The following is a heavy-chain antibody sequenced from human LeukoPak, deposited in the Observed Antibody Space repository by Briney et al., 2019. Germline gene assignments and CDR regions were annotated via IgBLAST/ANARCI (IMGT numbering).Heavy chain of an antibody. J-gene: IGHJ6*02. CDR2: IYSGGST. CDR1: GFTVSSNY. CDR3: ARDTYSSSWYSGGYYYYYGMDV. D-gene: IGHD6-13*01. V-gene: IGHV3-53*01. Sequence: GGSLRLSCAASGFTVSSNYMSWVRQAPGKGPEWVSVIYSGGSTYYADSVKGRFTISRDNSKNTLYLQMNSLRAEDTAVYYCARDTYSSSWYSGGYYYYYGMDVWGQGTTVTVSS.